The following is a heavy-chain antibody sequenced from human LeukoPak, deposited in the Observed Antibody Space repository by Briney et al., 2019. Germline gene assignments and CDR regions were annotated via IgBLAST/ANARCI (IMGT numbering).Heavy chain of an antibody. D-gene: IGHD1-14*01. CDR1: GFTFSSYA. CDR3: AKDRVRLGTLGFYFDY. J-gene: IGHJ4*02. CDR2: ISGSGATT. Sequence: GGSLRLSCAASGFTFSSYAMRWVRQAPGKGLEWVSTISGSGATTYFADSVKGRFTISRDNSKNTLYLQMNSLRAEDTAVYYCAKDRVRLGTLGFYFDYWGQGTLVTVSS. V-gene: IGHV3-23*01.